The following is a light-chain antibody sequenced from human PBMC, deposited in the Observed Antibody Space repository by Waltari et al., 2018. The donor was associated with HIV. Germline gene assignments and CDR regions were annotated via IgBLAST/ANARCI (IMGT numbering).Light chain of an antibody. CDR1: SSDVGGYNY. V-gene: IGLV2-14*01. CDR3: SSYTSSSTLD. J-gene: IGLJ1*01. Sequence: QSALTQPASVSGSPGQSITISCTGTSSDVGGYNYVSRYQQHPGKAPKLMSDDVSKRPSGVSKRFSGSKSGNTASLTISGLQAEDEADYYCSSYTSSSTLDFGTGTKVTVL. CDR2: DVS.